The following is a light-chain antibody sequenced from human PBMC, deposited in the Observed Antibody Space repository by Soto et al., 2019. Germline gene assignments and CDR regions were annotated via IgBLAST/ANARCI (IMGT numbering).Light chain of an antibody. V-gene: IGLV2-14*01. CDR2: EVT. CDR3: SSYTTSSSRI. Sequence: QSVLTQPASVSGSPGQSITISCTGTSSDVGAYNYVSWYQQHPGKAPKLLIYEVTNRPFGVSNRFSGSKSGNTASLTIAGLQTEDEADYYCSSYTTSSSRIFGGGTQLTVL. CDR1: SSDVGAYNY. J-gene: IGLJ2*01.